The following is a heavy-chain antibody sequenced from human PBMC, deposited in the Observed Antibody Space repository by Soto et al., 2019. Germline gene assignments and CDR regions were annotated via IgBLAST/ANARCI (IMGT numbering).Heavy chain of an antibody. CDR2: VNGDNGNT. V-gene: IGHV1-3*01. Sequence: QVQVVQSGAEVKMPGASVKISCKASGYTFTTHTIHWMRQAPGQRPECMGWVNGDNGNTVYSPKYQGKLSITRERCASPGYVELSSLTSEDTAVYYRAGDVGPTGIVGAVDAWGQGTLVTVSS. CDR1: GYTFTTHT. CDR3: AGDVGPTGIVGAVDA. D-gene: IGHD1-26*01. J-gene: IGHJ5*01.